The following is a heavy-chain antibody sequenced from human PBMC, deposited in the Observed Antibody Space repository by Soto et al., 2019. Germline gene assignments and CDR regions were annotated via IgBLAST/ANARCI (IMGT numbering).Heavy chain of an antibody. V-gene: IGHV4-34*01. CDR3: ARGVDYFLLQPKWFDH. D-gene: IGHD4-17*01. CDR1: GGSFSGYY. J-gene: IGHJ5*02. Sequence: QVQLQQWGAGLLKPSETLSLTCAVYGGSFSGYYWSWLRQPPGKGLEWIGEINHSGSTNYNPSLKSRVSISVDTSKTQLSLTLSSVTAADTAVYYCARGVDYFLLQPKWFDHWGKGTLVTVSS. CDR2: INHSGST.